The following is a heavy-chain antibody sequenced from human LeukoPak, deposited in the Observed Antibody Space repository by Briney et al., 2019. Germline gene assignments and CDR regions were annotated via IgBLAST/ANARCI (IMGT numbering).Heavy chain of an antibody. CDR2: IYYSGST. CDR3: ARGRMVYAHAFDI. D-gene: IGHD2-8*01. Sequence: PSETLSLTCTVSGGSISSYYWSWIRQPPGKGLEWIGYIYYSGSTNYNPSLKSRVTISVDTSKNQFSLKLSSATAADTAVYYCARGRMVYAHAFDIWGQGTMVTVSS. J-gene: IGHJ3*02. V-gene: IGHV4-59*01. CDR1: GGSISSYY.